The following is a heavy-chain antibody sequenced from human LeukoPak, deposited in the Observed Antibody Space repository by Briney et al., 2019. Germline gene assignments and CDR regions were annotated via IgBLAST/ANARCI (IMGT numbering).Heavy chain of an antibody. J-gene: IGHJ3*02. Sequence: GGSLRLSCAASGFTFSSYEMNWVRQAPGKGLEWVSYISSSGSTIYYADSVKGRFTISRDNAKNSLYLQMNSLRAEDTAVYYCARDQKPYYDFWSHIWMDAFDIWGQGTMVTVSS. D-gene: IGHD3-3*01. V-gene: IGHV3-48*03. CDR3: ARDQKPYYDFWSHIWMDAFDI. CDR2: ISSSGSTI. CDR1: GFTFSSYE.